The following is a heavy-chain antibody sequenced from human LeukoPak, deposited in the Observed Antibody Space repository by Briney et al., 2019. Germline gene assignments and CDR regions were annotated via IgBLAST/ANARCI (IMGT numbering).Heavy chain of an antibody. CDR2: IYPGDSDT. J-gene: IGHJ4*02. V-gene: IGHV5-51*01. CDR1: GYSFPSYW. D-gene: IGHD1-26*01. CDR3: AREPPGHF. Sequence: GESLMLYCKGSGYSFPSYWLGWVRQMPGKGLEWMGIIYPGDSDTRCSPSFQGQVTISADKSISTAYLQWNSLKASDTAMYYCAREPPGHFWGEGTLVTVSS.